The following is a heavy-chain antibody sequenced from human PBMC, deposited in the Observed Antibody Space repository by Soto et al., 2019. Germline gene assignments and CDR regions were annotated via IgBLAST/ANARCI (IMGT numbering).Heavy chain of an antibody. Sequence: PGGSLRLSCAASGFTFSSHAMGWLRQAPGAGPEWVAFVDGSGGDTSYADSVKGRFTIPRDNSDNSLFLHMNSLRAEDTGRYFCAKEIFAAAYAAPSAFDLWGQGTLVTVSS. D-gene: IGHD2-8*01. CDR1: GFTFSSHA. V-gene: IGHV3-23*01. CDR3: AKEIFAAAYAAPSAFDL. J-gene: IGHJ4*02. CDR2: VDGSGGDT.